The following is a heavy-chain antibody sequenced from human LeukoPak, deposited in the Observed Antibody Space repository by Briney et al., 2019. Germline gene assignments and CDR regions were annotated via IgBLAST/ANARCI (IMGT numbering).Heavy chain of an antibody. J-gene: IGHJ4*02. Sequence: SVKVSCKASGGTFSSYAISWVRQAPGQGLEWMGGIIPIFGTANYAQKLQGRVTITTDESTSTAYMELSSLRSEDTAVYYCARDANPYDSSGYYYGYYFDYWGQGTLVTVSS. CDR1: GGTFSSYA. D-gene: IGHD3-22*01. CDR3: ARDANPYDSSGYYYGYYFDY. CDR2: IIPIFGTA. V-gene: IGHV1-69*05.